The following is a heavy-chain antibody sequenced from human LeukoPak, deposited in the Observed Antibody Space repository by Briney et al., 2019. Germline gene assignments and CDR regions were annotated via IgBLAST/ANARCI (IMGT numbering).Heavy chain of an antibody. CDR3: ARDPVDIVANYYYYYMDV. Sequence: GASAKVSCKASGYTFTGYYMHWVRQAPGQGLEWMGWINPNSGGTNYAQKFQGRVTMTRDTSISTAYMELSRLRSDDTAVYYCARDPVDIVANYYYYYMDVWGKGTTVTVSS. D-gene: IGHD5-12*01. V-gene: IGHV1-2*02. CDR2: INPNSGGT. J-gene: IGHJ6*03. CDR1: GYTFTGYY.